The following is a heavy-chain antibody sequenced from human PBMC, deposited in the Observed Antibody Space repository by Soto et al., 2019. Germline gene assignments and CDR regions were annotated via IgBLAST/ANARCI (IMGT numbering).Heavy chain of an antibody. J-gene: IGHJ4*02. CDR2: INPNGGST. V-gene: IGHV1-46*01. CDR3: ATSVNSAMAFDY. CDR1: GYTFTHYY. D-gene: IGHD5-18*01. Sequence: QVQLVQSGAEVKTPGASVKLSCKASGYTFTHYYIHWGRQAPGQGLEWMGIINPNGGSTTYAQKFRAGVTMTRDTSTSTVYMELSNLRSDDSAVYYCATSVNSAMAFDYWGQGTLVTVSS.